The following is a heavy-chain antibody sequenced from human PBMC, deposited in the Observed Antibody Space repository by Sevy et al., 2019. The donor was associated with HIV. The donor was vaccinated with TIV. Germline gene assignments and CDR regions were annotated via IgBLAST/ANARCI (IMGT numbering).Heavy chain of an antibody. J-gene: IGHJ4*02. D-gene: IGHD2-2*01. CDR3: ARCPAAPRGGFDY. CDR2: IYISGNT. Sequence: SETLSLTCTVSGGSINNYYWSWIRQPPGRGLEWIGYIYISGNTNYNPSLKSRVTISVDTSKNQFSLRLTSVNDADTAVYYCARCPAAPRGGFDYWGQGSLVTVSS. V-gene: IGHV4-59*01. CDR1: GGSINNYY.